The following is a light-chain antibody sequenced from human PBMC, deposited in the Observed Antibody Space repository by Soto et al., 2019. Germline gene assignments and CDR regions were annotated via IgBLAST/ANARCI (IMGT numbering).Light chain of an antibody. CDR3: MQGISWPRR. V-gene: IGKV2-30*01. Sequence: DNVLTQSPLSLPVTLGQPASISRRSSQGLAYSDGNTYLSWFFQRPGQSPRRLISKVSKRDSGVPDRFSGNGSGTYFTLNISRVEAEDVGGYCCMQGISWPRRFGHGTKVAIK. J-gene: IGKJ1*01. CDR1: QGLAYSDGNTY. CDR2: KVS.